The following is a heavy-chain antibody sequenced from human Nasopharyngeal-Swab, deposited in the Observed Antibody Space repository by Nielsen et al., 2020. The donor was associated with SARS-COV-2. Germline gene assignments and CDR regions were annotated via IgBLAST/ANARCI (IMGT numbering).Heavy chain of an antibody. V-gene: IGHV3-74*01. CDR1: GFTFRTYW. CDR3: VRDNYGVDY. CDR2: IHGDGRNT. Sequence: GESLKSSCAASGFTFRTYWMHWVRQAPGKGLEWISEIHGDGRNTNYAYSVKGRFTISRDNAKSTLYLQMNSLRVEDTAVYYCVRDNYGVDYWGQGTLVTVSS. D-gene: IGHD3-10*01. J-gene: IGHJ4*02.